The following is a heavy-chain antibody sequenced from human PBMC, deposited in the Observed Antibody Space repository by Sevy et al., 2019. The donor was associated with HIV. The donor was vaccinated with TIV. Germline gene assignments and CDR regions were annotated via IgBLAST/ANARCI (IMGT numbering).Heavy chain of an antibody. CDR3: ARASEVVPRALVY. V-gene: IGHV4-59*01. J-gene: IGHJ4*02. CDR1: GDSIHGYF. D-gene: IGHD2-15*01. CDR2: IYYSGSS. Sequence: SGTLSLTCNVSGDSIHGYFWSWVRQPPGKGLEWVGDIYYSGSSADNPALMSRVTISIDTSKNYLSMKLTSVTAADTAVYYCARASEVVPRALVYWGQGTLVTVSS.